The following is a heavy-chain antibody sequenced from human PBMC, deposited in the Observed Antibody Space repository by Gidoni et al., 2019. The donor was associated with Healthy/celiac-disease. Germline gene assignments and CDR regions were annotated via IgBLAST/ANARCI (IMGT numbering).Heavy chain of an antibody. V-gene: IGHV4-34*01. J-gene: IGHJ4*02. Sequence: QVQLQQWGAGLLKPSETLSLTCAVYGGSFSGYSWSWIRQPPGKGLEWIGEINHSGSTNYHPSLKSRVTISVDTSKNQFSLKLSSVTAADTAVYYCARNQGDYWGQGTLVTVSS. CDR2: INHSGST. CDR3: ARNQGDY. CDR1: GGSFSGYS.